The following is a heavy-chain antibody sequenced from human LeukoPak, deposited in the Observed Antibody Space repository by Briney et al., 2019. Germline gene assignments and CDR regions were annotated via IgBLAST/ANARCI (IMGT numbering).Heavy chain of an antibody. J-gene: IGHJ4*02. CDR2: IKHSGST. CDR3: ARERGYFHY. Sequence: SETLSLTCAVYGGSFSGYYWSWIRQPPGKGLEWIGEIKHSGSTNYNPSLKSRVTISVDTSKNQFSLKLSSVTAADTAVYYCARERGYFHYWGQGTLVTVSS. CDR1: GGSFSGYY. D-gene: IGHD3-22*01. V-gene: IGHV4-34*01.